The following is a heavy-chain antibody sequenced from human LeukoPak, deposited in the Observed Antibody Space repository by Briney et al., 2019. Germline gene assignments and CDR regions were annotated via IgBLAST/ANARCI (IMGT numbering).Heavy chain of an antibody. J-gene: IGHJ4*02. CDR2: IRYSANT. Sequence: SETLSLTCTVSGGSTSSSDYYWGWIRQPPDEGLEWIASIRYSANTYYNPSLKSRVTISVDTSKNQFSLKLNSVTAADTAVFYCARRSQTAAGRGIDYWGQGTLVTVSS. CDR3: ARRSQTAAGRGIDY. CDR1: GGSTSSSDYY. V-gene: IGHV4-39*01. D-gene: IGHD6-13*01.